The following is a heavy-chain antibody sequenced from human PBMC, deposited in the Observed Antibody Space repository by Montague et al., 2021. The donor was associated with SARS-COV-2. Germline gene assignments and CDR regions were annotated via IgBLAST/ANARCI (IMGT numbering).Heavy chain of an antibody. D-gene: IGHD7-27*01. CDR1: GVSISSGTYY. V-gene: IGHV4-61*02. Sequence: TLSLTCTVSGVSISSGTYYWSWIRQPDGKGLEWIGPVCTSGSTNYNPTLESRATLSVDTSKNQFSLKLRSVTAADTDVYFCARTGLSGESWFDPWGQGTTVAVSS. CDR2: VCTSGST. CDR3: ARTGLSGESWFDP. J-gene: IGHJ5*02.